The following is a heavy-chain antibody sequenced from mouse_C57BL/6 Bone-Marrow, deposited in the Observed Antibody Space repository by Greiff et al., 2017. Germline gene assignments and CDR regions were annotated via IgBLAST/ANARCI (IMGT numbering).Heavy chain of an antibody. D-gene: IGHD1-1*02. Sequence: EVKLVESGGGLVQPGGSMKLSCAASGFTFSDAWMDWVRQSPEKGLEWVAEIRNKANNHATYYAESVKGRFTISRDDSKSSVYLQMNSLRAEDTGIYYCTRRIYGLLTWFAYWGQGTLVTVSA. J-gene: IGHJ3*01. CDR1: GFTFSDAW. CDR3: TRRIYGLLTWFAY. CDR2: IRNKANNHAT. V-gene: IGHV6-6*01.